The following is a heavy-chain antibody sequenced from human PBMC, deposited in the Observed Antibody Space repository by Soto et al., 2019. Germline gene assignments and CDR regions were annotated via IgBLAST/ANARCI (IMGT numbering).Heavy chain of an antibody. CDR1: GYTFTSYA. CDR3: ARANDLYYYDSSGYYFDY. D-gene: IGHD3-22*01. CDR2: INAGNGNT. J-gene: IGHJ4*02. Sequence: GASVKVSCKASGYTFTSYAMHWVRQAPGQRLEWMGWINAGNGNTKYSQKFQGRVTITRDTSASTAYMELSSLRSEDTAVYYCARANDLYYYDSSGYYFDYWGQGTLVTVSS. V-gene: IGHV1-3*01.